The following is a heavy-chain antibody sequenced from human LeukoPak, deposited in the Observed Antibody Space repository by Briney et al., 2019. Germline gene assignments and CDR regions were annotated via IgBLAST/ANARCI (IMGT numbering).Heavy chain of an antibody. CDR1: GFTFSSYW. Sequence: GGSLRLSCAASGFTFSSYWMYWVRQAPGKGLVWISRINSDGSSTSHADSVKGRFTISRDNAKNTLYLQMNSLRAEDTAVYYCAREGGYSHAFDYWGQGTLVTVSS. J-gene: IGHJ4*02. CDR3: AREGGYSHAFDY. D-gene: IGHD3-22*01. V-gene: IGHV3-74*01. CDR2: INSDGSST.